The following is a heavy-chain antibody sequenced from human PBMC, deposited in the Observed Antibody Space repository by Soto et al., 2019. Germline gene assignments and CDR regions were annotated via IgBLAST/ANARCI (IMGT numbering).Heavy chain of an antibody. CDR3: QAGGSGEYFKFDP. Sequence: QVQLVESGGGLVKPGGSLRLSCAASGFSLSDYYMTWIRQAPGKGLEWVSYISPRGITIYYADSVKGRFTISRDNANNSLYLQMNSLRAEDTAVYYCQAGGSGEYFKFDPWGQGTMVTVSS. CDR2: ISPRGITI. V-gene: IGHV3-11*01. D-gene: IGHD3-9*01. CDR1: GFSLSDYY. J-gene: IGHJ5*02.